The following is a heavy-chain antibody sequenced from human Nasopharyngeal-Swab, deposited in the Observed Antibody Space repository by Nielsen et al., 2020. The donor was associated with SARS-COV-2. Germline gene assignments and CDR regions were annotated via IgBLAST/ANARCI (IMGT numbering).Heavy chain of an antibody. D-gene: IGHD2-15*01. CDR2: IIPILGIP. CDR1: GGTVSSYA. V-gene: IGHV1-69*04. Sequence: SVKVSCKASGGTVSSYAISWVRQAPGQGLEWMGRIIPILGIPNYAQKFQGRLTITADTSTTTAYMELRRLRPDDTGVYYCARRGSPRIVDALDIWGQGTMVTVSS. CDR3: ARRGSPRIVDALDI. J-gene: IGHJ3*02.